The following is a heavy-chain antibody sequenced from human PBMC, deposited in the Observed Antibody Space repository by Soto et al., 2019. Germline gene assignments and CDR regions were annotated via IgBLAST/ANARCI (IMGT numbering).Heavy chain of an antibody. J-gene: IGHJ1*01. CDR1: GGTFSSYT. V-gene: IGHV1-69*02. CDR3: AREYGTMIVEH. CDR2: IIPILGIA. Sequence: QVQLVQSGAAVKKPGSSVKVSCKASGGTFSSYTISWVRQAPGQGLEWMGRIIPILGIANYAQKYQGRVTITADKSTNADYMELSSLRSEDPHVYYWAREYGTMIVEHWGQGPLVTVSS. D-gene: IGHD3-22*01.